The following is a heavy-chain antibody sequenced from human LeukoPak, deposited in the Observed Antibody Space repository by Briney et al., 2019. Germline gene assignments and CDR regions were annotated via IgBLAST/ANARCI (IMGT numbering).Heavy chain of an antibody. CDR3: ARVFVTMVRGVMTYYYYYGMDV. J-gene: IGHJ6*02. Sequence: SETLSLTCAVYGGSFSGYYWSWIRQPPGKGLEWIGEINHSGSTNYNPSLKSRVTISVDTSKNQFSLKLSSVTAADTAVYYCARVFVTMVRGVMTYYYYYGMDVWGQGTTVTVSS. CDR1: GGSFSGYY. CDR2: INHSGST. D-gene: IGHD3-10*01. V-gene: IGHV4-34*01.